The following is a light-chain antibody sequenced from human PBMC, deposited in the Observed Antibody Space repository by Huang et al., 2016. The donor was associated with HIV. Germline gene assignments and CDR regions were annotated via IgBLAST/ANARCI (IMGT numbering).Light chain of an antibody. V-gene: IGKV1-33*01. CDR3: QQYDSLPRT. J-gene: IGKJ3*01. CDR2: D. Sequence: DIQMTQSPSSLSVSIGDRVTITCRASRHIYSYLNWYQHRPGKAPKLLIYDARFSGSGSGRNFTLIISSLQPEDFATYYCQQYDSLPRTFGPGTKV. CDR1: RHIYSY.